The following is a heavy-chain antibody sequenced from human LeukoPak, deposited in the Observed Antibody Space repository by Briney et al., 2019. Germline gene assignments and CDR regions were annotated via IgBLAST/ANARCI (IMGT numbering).Heavy chain of an antibody. V-gene: IGHV4-31*03. D-gene: IGHD5-24*01. CDR2: IYYSGST. CDR1: GGSISSGGYY. Sequence: PSETLSLTCTVSGGSISSGGYYWSWIRQHPGKGLEWIGYIYYSGSTYYNPSLKSRVTISVDTSKNQFSLKLSSVTVADTAVYYCARARERWLQFFDYWGQGTLVTVSS. CDR3: ARARERWLQFFDY. J-gene: IGHJ4*02.